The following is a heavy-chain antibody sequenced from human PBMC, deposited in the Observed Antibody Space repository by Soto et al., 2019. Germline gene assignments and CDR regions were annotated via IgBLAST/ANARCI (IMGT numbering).Heavy chain of an antibody. V-gene: IGHV4-31*03. Sequence: TLSLTCTVSGGSISSGGYYWSWIRQHPGKGLEWIGYIYYSGSTYYNPSLKSRVTISVDTSKNQFSLKLSSVTAADTAVYYCAGTMTPNWFDPWGQGTLVTVSS. CDR2: IYYSGST. CDR3: AGTMTPNWFDP. J-gene: IGHJ5*02. D-gene: IGHD3-22*01. CDR1: GGSISSGGYY.